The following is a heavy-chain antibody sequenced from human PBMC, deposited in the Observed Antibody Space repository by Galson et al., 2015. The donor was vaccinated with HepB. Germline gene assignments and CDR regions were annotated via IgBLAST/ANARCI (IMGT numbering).Heavy chain of an antibody. CDR3: ARPPLQVYTAMGP. CDR1: GFTFSSYA. V-gene: IGHV3-30*04. Sequence: SLRLSCAASGFTFSSYAMHWVRQAPGKGLEWVAVISYDGSNKYYADSVKGRFTISRDNSKNTLYLQMNSLRAEDTAVYYCARPPLQVYTAMGPWGQGTLVTVSS. D-gene: IGHD5-18*01. J-gene: IGHJ4*02. CDR2: ISYDGSNK.